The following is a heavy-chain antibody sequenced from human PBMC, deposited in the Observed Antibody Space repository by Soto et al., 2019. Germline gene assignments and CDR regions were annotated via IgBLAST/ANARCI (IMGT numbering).Heavy chain of an antibody. D-gene: IGHD1-26*01. CDR3: VRDGRGTYYPPNWFDP. CDR1: GFTFDSYS. Sequence: PGGSLRLSCAASGFTFDSYSMNWVRQAPGKGLEWVSAISGSGVSTYYADSEKGRFTISRDNSKKTLYLQMNSLRAEDTAVYYCVRDGRGTYYPPNWFDPWGQGTLVTVSS. J-gene: IGHJ5*02. CDR2: ISGSGVST. V-gene: IGHV3-23*01.